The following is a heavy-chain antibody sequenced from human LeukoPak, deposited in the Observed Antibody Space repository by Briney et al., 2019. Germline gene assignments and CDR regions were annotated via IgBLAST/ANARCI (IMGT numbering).Heavy chain of an antibody. Sequence: GGSLRLSCAASGFTFSSYWMHWVRQAPGKGLVWVSRINSDGSSTSYADSVKGRFTISRDNAENTLYLQMNSLRAEDTAVYYCARETPRGAVAGDYWGQGTLVTVSS. D-gene: IGHD6-19*01. CDR1: GFTFSSYW. V-gene: IGHV3-74*01. CDR2: INSDGSST. CDR3: ARETPRGAVAGDY. J-gene: IGHJ4*02.